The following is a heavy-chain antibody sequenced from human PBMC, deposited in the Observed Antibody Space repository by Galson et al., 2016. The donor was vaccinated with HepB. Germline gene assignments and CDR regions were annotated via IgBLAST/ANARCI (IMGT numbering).Heavy chain of an antibody. CDR3: AKDGPTNWGGWDS. Sequence: SLRLSCAASGFTFSRFGMHWVRQAPGKGLEWVAVIAHDESDEYYADSVKGRFTISRDNSKNTLYLEMNSLRAEDTAVYYCAKDGPTNWGGWDSWGQGTLVTVSS. CDR2: IAHDESDE. J-gene: IGHJ4*02. V-gene: IGHV3-30*18. CDR1: GFTFSRFG. D-gene: IGHD7-27*01.